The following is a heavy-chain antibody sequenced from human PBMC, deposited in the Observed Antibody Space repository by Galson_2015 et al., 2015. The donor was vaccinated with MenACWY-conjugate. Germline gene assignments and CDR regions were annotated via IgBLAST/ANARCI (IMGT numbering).Heavy chain of an antibody. CDR3: ARKIYGYYDY. V-gene: IGHV4-31*03. CDR1: GGSISSGGYY. D-gene: IGHD3-22*01. CDR2: IFHSGSA. Sequence: TLSLTCTVSGGSISSGGYYWSWIRQHPGKGLEWIGYIFHSGSAYYNPSLKSRGTISVDTSNNQFSLKLSSVTAADTAVYYCARKIYGYYDYWGQGGQVTVSS. J-gene: IGHJ4*02.